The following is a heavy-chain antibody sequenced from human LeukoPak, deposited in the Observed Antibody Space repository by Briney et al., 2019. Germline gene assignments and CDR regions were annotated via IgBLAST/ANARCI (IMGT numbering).Heavy chain of an antibody. J-gene: IGHJ6*02. D-gene: IGHD3-16*01. CDR2: IYSGGST. Sequence: GGSLRLSCAASGFTVSSNYMSWVRQAPGKGLEWVSVIYSGGSTYYADSVKGRFTISRHNSKNTLYLQMNSLRAEDTAVYYCARMEGAHYYYGMDVWGQGTTVTVSS. V-gene: IGHV3-53*04. CDR3: ARMEGAHYYYGMDV. CDR1: GFTVSSNY.